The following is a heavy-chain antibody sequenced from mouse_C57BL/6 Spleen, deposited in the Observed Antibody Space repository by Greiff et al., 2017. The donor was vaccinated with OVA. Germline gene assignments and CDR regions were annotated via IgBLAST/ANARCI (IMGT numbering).Heavy chain of an antibody. J-gene: IGHJ1*03. CDR2: IDPSDSET. V-gene: IGHV1-52*01. CDR3: AREGGSNFSYWYFCV. CDR1: GYTFTSYW. Sequence: QVQLQQPGAELVRPGSSVKLSCKASGYTFTSYWMHWVKQRPIQGLEWIGNIDPSDSETHYNQKFKDKATLTVDKSSSTAYMQLSSLTSEDSAVYCCAREGGSNFSYWYFCVWGTGTTVTVSS. D-gene: IGHD1-1*01.